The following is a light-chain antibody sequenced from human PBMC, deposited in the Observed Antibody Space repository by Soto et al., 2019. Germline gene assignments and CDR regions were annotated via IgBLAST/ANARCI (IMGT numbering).Light chain of an antibody. CDR3: QQYGNSPSMT. V-gene: IGKV3-20*01. CDR1: QSISSNY. Sequence: VLTLNARKLALYPEERATLSCRASQSISSNYLAWYQQKPGQAPRFLIYGASTRANGIPDRFSGSGSGTDFTLTISRLEPEDFAVYYCQQYGNSPSMTFGQGTRLEIK. CDR2: GAS. J-gene: IGKJ5*01.